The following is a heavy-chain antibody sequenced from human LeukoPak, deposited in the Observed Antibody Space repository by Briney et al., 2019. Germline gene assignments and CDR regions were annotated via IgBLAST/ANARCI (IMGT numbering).Heavy chain of an antibody. CDR3: ARHSYDYVWGSYRYSGTSGYFDY. CDR2: INHSGST. CDR1: GGSFSGYY. D-gene: IGHD3-16*02. V-gene: IGHV4-34*01. J-gene: IGHJ4*02. Sequence: KPSETLSLTCAVYGGSFSGYYWSWIRQPPGMGLEWIGEINHSGSTNYNPSLESRVTILVDTSKNQFSLKLSSVTAADTAVYYCARHSYDYVWGSYRYSGTSGYFDYWGQGTLVTVSS.